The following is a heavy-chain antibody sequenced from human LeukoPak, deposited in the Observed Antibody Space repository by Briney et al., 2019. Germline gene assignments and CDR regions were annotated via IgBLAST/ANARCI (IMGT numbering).Heavy chain of an antibody. Sequence: QTGGSLRLSCAASGFTFSSYEMNWVRQAPGKGLEWVSFISSSSTIYYADSVKGRFTISRDNAKNSLYLQMNSLRAEDTAVYYCARGPYDYVWGSYRDAFDIWGQGTMVTVSS. CDR2: ISSSSTI. D-gene: IGHD3-16*02. J-gene: IGHJ3*02. CDR3: ARGPYDYVWGSYRDAFDI. V-gene: IGHV3-48*03. CDR1: GFTFSSYE.